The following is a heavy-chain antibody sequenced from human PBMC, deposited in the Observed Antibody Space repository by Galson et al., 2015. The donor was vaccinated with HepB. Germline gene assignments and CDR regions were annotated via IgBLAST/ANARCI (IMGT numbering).Heavy chain of an antibody. Sequence: SLRLSCAASGFTFSSYAMSWVRQAPGKGLEWVSAISGSGGSTYYADSVKGRFTISRDNSKSTLYLQINSLRAEDTAVYYCAKEGIAAAGTTQNDYWGQGTLVTVSS. V-gene: IGHV3-23*01. D-gene: IGHD6-13*01. CDR3: AKEGIAAAGTTQNDY. CDR2: ISGSGGST. J-gene: IGHJ4*02. CDR1: GFTFSSYA.